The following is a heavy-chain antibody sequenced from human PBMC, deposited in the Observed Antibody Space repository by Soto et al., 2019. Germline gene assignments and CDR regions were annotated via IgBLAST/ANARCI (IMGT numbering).Heavy chain of an antibody. D-gene: IGHD2-2*02. CDR1: GDSVSSNSAA. J-gene: IGHJ6*02. CDR2: TYYRSKWYN. V-gene: IGHV6-1*01. CDR3: ARDSHCSSTSCYRWDYYGMDV. Sequence: SQTLSLTCAISGDSVSSNSAAWNWIRQSPSRGLEWLGRTYYRSKWYNDYAVSVKSRITINPDTSRNQFSLQLNSVTPEDTAVYYCARDSHCSSTSCYRWDYYGMDVWGQGTTVTVSS.